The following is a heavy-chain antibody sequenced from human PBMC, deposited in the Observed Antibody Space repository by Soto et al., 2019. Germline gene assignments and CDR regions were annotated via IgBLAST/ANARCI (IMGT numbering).Heavy chain of an antibody. CDR2: IDPSDSYT. CDR3: ARRSLSTPGSGYATSDAFDI. Sequence: PGESLKISCKGSGYSFTSYWISWVRQMPGKGLEWMGRIDPSDSYTNYSPSFQGHVTISADKSISTAYLQWSSLKASDTAMYYCARRSLSTPGSGYATSDAFDIWGQGTMVTVSS. V-gene: IGHV5-10-1*01. CDR1: GYSFTSYW. D-gene: IGHD5-12*01. J-gene: IGHJ3*02.